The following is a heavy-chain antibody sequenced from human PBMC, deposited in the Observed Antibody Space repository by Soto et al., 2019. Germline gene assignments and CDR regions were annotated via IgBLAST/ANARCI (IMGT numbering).Heavy chain of an antibody. J-gene: IGHJ3*02. CDR1: GGSFSGYY. D-gene: IGHD1-26*01. CDR3: ARSKWELQPFDI. Sequence: SETLSLTCAVYGGSFSGYYWSWIRQPPGKGLEWIGEINHSGSTNYNPSLKSRVTISVDTSKNQFSLKLSSVTAADTAVYYCARSKWELQPFDIWGQGTMVTVSS. CDR2: INHSGST. V-gene: IGHV4-34*01.